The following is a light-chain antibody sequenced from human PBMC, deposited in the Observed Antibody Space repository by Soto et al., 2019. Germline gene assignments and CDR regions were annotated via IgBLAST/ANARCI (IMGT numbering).Light chain of an antibody. J-gene: IGKJ1*01. CDR3: QQYSNSSLT. CDR2: GAS. V-gene: IGKV3-20*01. Sequence: EIVLTQSPGTLSLSPGERATLSCRASQSVSSSYLAWYQQKPGQAPRLLIFGASSRATGIPDRFSGSGSESDFTLTIIRLEPEDFAVYYCQQYSNSSLTFGQGTRVEIK. CDR1: QSVSSSY.